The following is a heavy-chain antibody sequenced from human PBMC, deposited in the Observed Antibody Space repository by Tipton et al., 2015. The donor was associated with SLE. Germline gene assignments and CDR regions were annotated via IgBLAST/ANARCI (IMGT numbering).Heavy chain of an antibody. CDR2: ISAYNGDT. Sequence: QVQLVQSGAEVKKPGASVKVSCKASGYTFNTYGISWVRQAPGQGLEWMGWISAYNGDTNYAQNLQGRVTMTTDTSTRTAYMELRSLTSDDTAVYFCARLRYSEGYCSDTSCLHDYWGQGTMVTVSS. D-gene: IGHD2-2*01. CDR3: ARLRYSEGYCSDTSCLHDY. V-gene: IGHV1-18*01. CDR1: GYTFNTYG. J-gene: IGHJ4*02.